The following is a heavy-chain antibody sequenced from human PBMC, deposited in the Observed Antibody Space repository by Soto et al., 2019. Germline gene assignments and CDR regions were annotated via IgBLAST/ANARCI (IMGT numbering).Heavy chain of an antibody. V-gene: IGHV3-23*01. Sequence: EVQLLDSGGGLVQPGGSLRLSCTASAFTFSDYAMSWVRQPPGKGLEWVSVISAGGSTYYADSVKGRFTVSRANSKNTLYLQMNSLRAEDTAVYYCANVPIWCSSTCCYTEGFDYWGQGTLVTVSS. CDR2: ISAGGST. J-gene: IGHJ4*02. CDR1: AFTFSDYA. D-gene: IGHD2-2*02. CDR3: ANVPIWCSSTCCYTEGFDY.